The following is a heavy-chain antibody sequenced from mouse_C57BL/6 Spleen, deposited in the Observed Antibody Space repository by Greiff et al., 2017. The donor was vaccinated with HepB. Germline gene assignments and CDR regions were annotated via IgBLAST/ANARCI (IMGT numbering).Heavy chain of an antibody. CDR2: INPNNGGT. CDR3: ARWVYYDYDEYYAMDY. D-gene: IGHD2-4*01. CDR1: GYTFTDYY. Sequence: VQLQQSGPELVKPGASVKISCKASGYTFTDYYMNWVKQSHGKSLEWIGDINPNNGGTSYNQKFKGKATLTVDKSSSTAYMELRSLTSEDSAVYYCARWVYYDYDEYYAMDYWGQGTSVTVSS. J-gene: IGHJ4*01. V-gene: IGHV1-26*01.